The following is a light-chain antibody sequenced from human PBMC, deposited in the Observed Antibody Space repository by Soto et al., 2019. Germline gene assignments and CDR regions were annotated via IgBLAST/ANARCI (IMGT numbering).Light chain of an antibody. V-gene: IGKV3-15*01. Sequence: DIVMTQSPATLSVSPGERATLSCRASQSISNNLAWYQQKPGQAPRLLIYDASTRATGVPARFSGSGSGTEFTLTISSLQSEDFAVSYCQQCTNWPPYTFGQGTKLEIK. CDR3: QQCTNWPPYT. J-gene: IGKJ2*01. CDR2: DAS. CDR1: QSISNN.